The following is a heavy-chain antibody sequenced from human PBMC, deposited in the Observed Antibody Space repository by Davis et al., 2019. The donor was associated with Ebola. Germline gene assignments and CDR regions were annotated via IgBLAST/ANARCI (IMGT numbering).Heavy chain of an antibody. J-gene: IGHJ4*02. CDR2: INHSGST. Sequence: PSETLSLTCAVYGGSFSGYYWSWIRQPPGKGLEWIGEINHSGSTYYNPSLKSRVTISVDRSKNQFSLKLSSVTAADTAVYYCARDRGFDSSGYFDYWGQGTLVTVSS. D-gene: IGHD3-22*01. CDR1: GGSFSGYY. CDR3: ARDRGFDSSGYFDY. V-gene: IGHV4-34*01.